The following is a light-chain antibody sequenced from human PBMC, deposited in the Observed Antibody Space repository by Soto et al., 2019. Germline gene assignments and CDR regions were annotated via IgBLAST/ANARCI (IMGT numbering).Light chain of an antibody. Sequence: DVQMTQSPSSLYAFVGDRVTITCRASQGIAPYLAWFQQKPGKVPKLLIYATSTLQSGVPSRFSGSGSVTDFTLTIISLQPEDVGTYYCQKYNSAPLTFGGGTKVEIK. J-gene: IGKJ4*01. CDR1: QGIAPY. V-gene: IGKV1-27*01. CDR3: QKYNSAPLT. CDR2: ATS.